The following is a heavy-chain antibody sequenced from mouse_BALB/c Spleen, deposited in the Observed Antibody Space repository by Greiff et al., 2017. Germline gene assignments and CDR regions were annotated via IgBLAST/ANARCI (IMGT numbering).Heavy chain of an antibody. CDR3: ALYYYGSSYFDY. V-gene: IGHV14-1*02. Sequence: VQLQQSGAELVRPGALVKLSCKASGFNIKDYYMHWVKQRPEQGLEWIGWIDPENGNTIYDPKFQGKASITADTSSNTAYLQLSSLTSEDTAVYYCALYYYGSSYFDYWGQGTTRTVSS. D-gene: IGHD1-1*01. CDR1: GFNIKDYY. J-gene: IGHJ2*01. CDR2: IDPENGNT.